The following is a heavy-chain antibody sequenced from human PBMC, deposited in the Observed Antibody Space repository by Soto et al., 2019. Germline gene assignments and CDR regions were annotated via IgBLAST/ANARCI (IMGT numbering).Heavy chain of an antibody. D-gene: IGHD6-19*01. CDR3: ARGASNSTGWDIWFDP. V-gene: IGHV1-69*01. CDR2: IIPKFGTT. Sequence: QVQLVQSGAEVKKPGSSVKVSCKVSGGTFSTYPINWVRQAPGQGLEFMGGIIPKFGTTNYAQKFRGTVTITAYESTSTAYMELNNLRSEDTAVSYCARGASNSTGWDIWFDPWGQGTLVTVAS. J-gene: IGHJ5*02. CDR1: GGTFSTYP.